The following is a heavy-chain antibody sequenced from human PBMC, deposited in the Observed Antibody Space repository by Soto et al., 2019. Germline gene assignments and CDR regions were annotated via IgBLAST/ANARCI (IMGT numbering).Heavy chain of an antibody. Sequence: PGGSLRLSCAASGFTFSSYAMSWVRQAPGKGLEWVSAISGSGGSTYYADSVKGRFTISRDNSKNTLYLQMNSLRAEDTAVYYCAKGLEDFGVVINSPVCYYYGMDLRGQGTTVPVS. V-gene: IGHV3-23*01. CDR1: GFTFSSYA. CDR3: AKGLEDFGVVINSPVCYYYGMDL. D-gene: IGHD3-3*01. J-gene: IGHJ6*02. CDR2: ISGSGGST.